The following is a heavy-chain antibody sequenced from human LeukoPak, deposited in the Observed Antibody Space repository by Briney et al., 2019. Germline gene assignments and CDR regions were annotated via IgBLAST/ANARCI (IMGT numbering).Heavy chain of an antibody. Sequence: PGGSLRLSCAASGFTFSSYAMTWVRQAPGKGLEWVAFIRYDGSNKYYADSVKGRFTISRDNSKNTLYLQMNSLRAEDTAVYYCAKPYSSSYYFDYWGQGTLVTVSS. CDR1: GFTFSSYA. J-gene: IGHJ4*02. CDR3: AKPYSSSYYFDY. D-gene: IGHD6-13*01. V-gene: IGHV3-30*02. CDR2: IRYDGSNK.